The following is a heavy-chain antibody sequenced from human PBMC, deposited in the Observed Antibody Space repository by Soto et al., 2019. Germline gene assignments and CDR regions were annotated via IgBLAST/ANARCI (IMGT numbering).Heavy chain of an antibody. CDR3: AREVRGVDYYYYYGMDV. Sequence: QVQLVESGGGVVQPGRSLRLSCAASGFTFSSYGMHWVRQAPGKGLEWVAVIWYDGSNKYYADSVQGRFTISRDNSKNSLDLQMNSLRAEDTAVYYCAREVRGVDYYYYYGMDVWGQGTTVTVAS. CDR1: GFTFSSYG. CDR2: IWYDGSNK. V-gene: IGHV3-33*01. J-gene: IGHJ6*02. D-gene: IGHD3-10*01.